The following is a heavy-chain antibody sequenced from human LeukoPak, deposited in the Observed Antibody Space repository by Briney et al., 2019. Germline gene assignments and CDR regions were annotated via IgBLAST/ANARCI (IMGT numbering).Heavy chain of an antibody. Sequence: GASVKVSCKASGYTFTSYGISWVRQAPGQGLEWMGWISAYNGNTNYAQKLQGRVTMTTDTSTSTAYMELSSLRSEDTAVYYCARDRLWFGSYTFDYWGQGTLVTVSS. D-gene: IGHD3-10*01. CDR1: GYTFTSYG. CDR3: ARDRLWFGSYTFDY. V-gene: IGHV1-18*01. J-gene: IGHJ4*02. CDR2: ISAYNGNT.